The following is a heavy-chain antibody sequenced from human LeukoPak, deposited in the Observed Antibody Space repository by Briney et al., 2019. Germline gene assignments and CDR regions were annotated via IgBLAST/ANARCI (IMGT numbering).Heavy chain of an antibody. V-gene: IGHV3-20*04. CDR1: GFTFDDYG. CDR3: ARELSPYCGGDCYSGGKDY. CDR2: INWNGGST. Sequence: GGSLRLSCAASGFTFDDYGMSWVRQAPGKGLEWVSGINWNGGSTGFEDSVKGRFTISRDNAKNSLYLQMNSLRAEDTALYYCARELSPYCGGDCYSGGKDYWGQGTLVTVSS. D-gene: IGHD2-21*02. J-gene: IGHJ4*02.